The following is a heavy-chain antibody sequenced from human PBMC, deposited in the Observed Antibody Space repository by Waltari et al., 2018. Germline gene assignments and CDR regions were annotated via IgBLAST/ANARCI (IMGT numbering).Heavy chain of an antibody. V-gene: IGHV4-34*01. Sequence: QVQLQQWGAGLLKPSETLSLTCAVYGGSFSGYYWSWIRQPPGTGLEWIGEINHSGSTKYNPSLKSRVTISVDTSKNQFARKLSCVTAADTAGYYCARGPYCSSTSCRHQYYYYGMDVWGQGTTVTVSS. D-gene: IGHD2-2*01. CDR1: GGSFSGYY. J-gene: IGHJ6*02. CDR2: INHSGST. CDR3: ARGPYCSSTSCRHQYYYYGMDV.